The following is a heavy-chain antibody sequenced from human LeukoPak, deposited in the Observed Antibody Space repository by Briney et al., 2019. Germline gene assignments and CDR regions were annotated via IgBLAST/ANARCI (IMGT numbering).Heavy chain of an antibody. V-gene: IGHV5-51*01. CDR1: GXTFTSYC. J-gene: IGHJ4*02. CDR2: IYPGDSDT. Sequence: RGESLKISFKGSGXTFTSYCIGWVRQMPGKGLEWMGIIYPGDSDTRYSPSFQGQVTISADKSISTAYLQWSSLKASDTAMYYCARPSYYYDSSGYFDYWGQGTLVTVSS. CDR3: ARPSYYYDSSGYFDY. D-gene: IGHD3-22*01.